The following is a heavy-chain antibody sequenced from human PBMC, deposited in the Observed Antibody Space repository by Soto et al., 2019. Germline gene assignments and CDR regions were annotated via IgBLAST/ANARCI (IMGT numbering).Heavy chain of an antibody. CDR3: ARRTTIFGVVTHYYYYYYMDV. CDR2: IYYSGST. Sequence: SETLSLTCTVSGGSISSYYWSWIRQPPGKGLEWIGYIYYSGSTNYNPSLKSRVTISVDTSKNQFSLKLSSVTAADTAVYYCARRTTIFGVVTHYYYYYYMDVWGKGTTVTVSS. J-gene: IGHJ6*03. V-gene: IGHV4-59*08. CDR1: GGSISSYY. D-gene: IGHD3-3*01.